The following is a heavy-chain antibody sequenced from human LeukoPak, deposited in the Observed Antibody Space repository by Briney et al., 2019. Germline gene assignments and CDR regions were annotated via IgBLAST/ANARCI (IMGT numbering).Heavy chain of an antibody. J-gene: IGHJ6*03. Sequence: AETLSLTCTVSGGSISSYYWSWLRQPPGKGLEWLGYIYYSGSTNYNPSLKSRVTISVDTSKNQFSLKLSSVTAADTAVYYCARTTEGYCSRTSCYGGDYYYYMDVWGKGTTVTVSS. D-gene: IGHD2-2*01. CDR3: ARTTEGYCSRTSCYGGDYYYYMDV. V-gene: IGHV4-59*01. CDR1: GGSISSYY. CDR2: IYYSGST.